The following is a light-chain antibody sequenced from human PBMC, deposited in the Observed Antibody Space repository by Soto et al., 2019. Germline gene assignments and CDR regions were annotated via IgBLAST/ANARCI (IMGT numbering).Light chain of an antibody. CDR1: SSDVGGYNF. V-gene: IGLV2-14*01. CDR3: FSYRSTGILL. J-gene: IGLJ2*01. Sequence: HSALTQPASVSGSPGQSITISCIGTSSDVGGYNFVSWYQQHPGKAPKLMIYEVSNRPSGVSTRFSGSKSGNTASLTISGLQAEDEADYYCFSYRSTGILLFGGGTKVTVL. CDR2: EVS.